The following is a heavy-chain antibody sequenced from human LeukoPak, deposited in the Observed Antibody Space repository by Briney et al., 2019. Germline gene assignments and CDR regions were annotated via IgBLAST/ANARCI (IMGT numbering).Heavy chain of an antibody. CDR1: GFTFSSYG. CDR2: ISGSGGST. D-gene: IGHD6-19*01. V-gene: IGHV3-23*01. J-gene: IGHJ4*02. CDR3: ANGGSGWYESDY. Sequence: AGGTLGLSCTASGFTFSSYGMSWVRQAPGKGLEWVSAISGSGGSTYHADSVKGRFTISRDNSKNTLYLQMNSLRAEDTAVYYCANGGSGWYESDYWGQGTLVTVSS.